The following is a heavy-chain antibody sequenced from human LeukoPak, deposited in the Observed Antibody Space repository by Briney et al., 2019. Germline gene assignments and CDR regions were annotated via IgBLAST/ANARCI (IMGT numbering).Heavy chain of an antibody. V-gene: IGHV3-30-3*01. Sequence: GGSLRLSCAASGFTFSSYAMHWVRQAPGKGLEWVAVISYDGSNKYYADSVKGRFTISRDNSKNTLYLQMNSLRAEDTAVYYCARDFRADCVWGSYRYTFPDYWGQGTLVTVSS. J-gene: IGHJ4*02. CDR3: ARDFRADCVWGSYRYTFPDY. CDR1: GFTFSSYA. CDR2: ISYDGSNK. D-gene: IGHD3-16*02.